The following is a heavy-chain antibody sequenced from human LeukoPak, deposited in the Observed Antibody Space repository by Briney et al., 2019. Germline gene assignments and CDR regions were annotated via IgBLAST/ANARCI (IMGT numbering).Heavy chain of an antibody. J-gene: IGHJ3*02. CDR2: IIPIFGTA. CDR1: GGTFSSYA. Sequence: ASVKVSCKAFGGTFSSYAISWVRQAPGQGLEWMGGIIPIFGTANYAQKFQGRVTITTDESTSTAYMELSSLRSEDTAVYYCAREARPVVVAATPVNDAFDIWGQGTMVTVSS. D-gene: IGHD2-15*01. CDR3: AREARPVVVAATPVNDAFDI. V-gene: IGHV1-69*05.